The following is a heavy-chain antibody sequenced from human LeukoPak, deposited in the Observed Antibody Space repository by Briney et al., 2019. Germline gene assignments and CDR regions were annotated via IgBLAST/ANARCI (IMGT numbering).Heavy chain of an antibody. D-gene: IGHD5-12*01. CDR1: GYTFTSYY. J-gene: IGHJ6*03. CDR2: INPSGGST. Sequence: GASVEVSCKASGYTFTSYYMHWVRQAPGQGLEWMGIINPSGGSTSYAQKFQGRVTMTRDMSTSTVYMELSSLRSEDTAVYYCAREGSGYDPGYYYMDVWGKGTTVTVSS. CDR3: AREGSGYDPGYYYMDV. V-gene: IGHV1-46*01.